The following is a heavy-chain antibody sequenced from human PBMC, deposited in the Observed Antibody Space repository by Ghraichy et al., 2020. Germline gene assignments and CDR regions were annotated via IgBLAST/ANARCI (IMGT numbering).Heavy chain of an antibody. D-gene: IGHD3-3*01. CDR2: IYYSGST. CDR1: GGSISSYY. V-gene: IGHV4-59*01. CDR3: ARTGLRFPFDP. Sequence: SETLSLTCTVSGGSISSYYWSWIRQPPGKGLEWIGYIYYSGSTNYNPSLKSRVTISVDTSKNQFSLKLSSVTAADTAVYYCARTGLRFPFDPWGQGTLVTVSS. J-gene: IGHJ5*02.